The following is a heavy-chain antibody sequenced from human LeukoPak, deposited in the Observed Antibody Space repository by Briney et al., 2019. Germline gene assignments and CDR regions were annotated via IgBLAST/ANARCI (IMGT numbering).Heavy chain of an antibody. CDR1: GFTFDDYG. CDR3: ARELGYGGNGGRDY. D-gene: IGHD4-23*01. J-gene: IGHJ4*02. CDR2: INWNGGST. V-gene: IGHV3-20*04. Sequence: GGSLRLSCAASGFTFDDYGMSWVRQAPGKELEWVSGINWNGGSTGYADSVKGRFTISRDNAKNSLYLQMNSLRAEDTALYYCARELGYGGNGGRDYWGQGTLVTVSS.